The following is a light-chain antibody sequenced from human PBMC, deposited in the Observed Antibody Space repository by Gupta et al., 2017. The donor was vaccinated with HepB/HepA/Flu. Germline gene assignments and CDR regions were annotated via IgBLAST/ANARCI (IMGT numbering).Light chain of an antibody. CDR1: SRGVWSYNL. J-gene: IGLJ3*02. CDR3: CSYAGRPWV. CDR2: EVS. Sequence: QSALPQPASVSASPGQSITISCTGTSRGVWSYNLVSWYPQPPGQAPKLMIDEVSKRPSGVSNRFSGSKSGNTASLTISGLQAEDEADYYCCSYAGRPWVFGGGNKLTVL. V-gene: IGLV2-23*02.